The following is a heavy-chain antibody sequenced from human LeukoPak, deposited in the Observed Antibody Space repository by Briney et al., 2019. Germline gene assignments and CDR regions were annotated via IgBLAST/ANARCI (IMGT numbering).Heavy chain of an antibody. CDR2: ILQDGSEK. CDR3: ARDGDYSNYAFDY. V-gene: IGHV3-7*01. CDR1: GFTFSSYW. Sequence: GGSLRLSCAASGFTFSSYWMSWVRQTPGKGLEWVAIILQDGSEKHYVASVKGRFTISRDNAKNSVYLQMNGLRAEDTAVYYCARDGDYSNYAFDYWGQGTLVTVSS. D-gene: IGHD4-11*01. J-gene: IGHJ4*02.